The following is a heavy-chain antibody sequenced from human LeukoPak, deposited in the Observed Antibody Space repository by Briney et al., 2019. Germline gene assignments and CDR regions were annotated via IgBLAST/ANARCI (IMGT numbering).Heavy chain of an antibody. Sequence: GGSLRLSCATSGFTFSSYSMSWVRQAPGKGLEWVSVIGGGGDTSTYYAASVKGRFTISRDNSKNTLYLHMNSLRAEDTAVYYCATRGIAAAWGQGTLVTVSS. D-gene: IGHD6-13*01. J-gene: IGHJ5*02. CDR1: GFTFSSYS. CDR2: IGGGGDTST. CDR3: ATRGIAAA. V-gene: IGHV3-23*01.